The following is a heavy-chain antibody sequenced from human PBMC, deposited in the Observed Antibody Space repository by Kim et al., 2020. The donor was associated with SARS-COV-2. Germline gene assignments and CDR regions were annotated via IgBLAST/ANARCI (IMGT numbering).Heavy chain of an antibody. V-gene: IGHV6-1*01. CDR2: TYYRSKWYN. D-gene: IGHD1-1*01. J-gene: IGHJ6*02. CDR1: GDSVSSNSAA. Sequence: SQTLSLTCAISGDSVSSNSAAWNWIRQSPSRGLEWLGRTYYRSKWYNDYAVSVKSRITINPDTSKNQFSLQLNSVTPEDTAVYYCASSSHRRPYMGMDVWGQGTTVTVSS. CDR3: ASSSHRRPYMGMDV.